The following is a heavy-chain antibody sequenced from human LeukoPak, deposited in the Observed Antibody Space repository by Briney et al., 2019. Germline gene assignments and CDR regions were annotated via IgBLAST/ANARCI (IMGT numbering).Heavy chain of an antibody. J-gene: IGHJ3*02. CDR1: GFSLSTTGVG. Sequence: SGPTLVNPTQTLTLTCTFSGFSLSTTGVGVGWIRQPPGMALEWLALIYWDDDKRYSPSLKSRLTITKDPSRNQVVLTVTNMDPVDTATYYCAHRRLAVTGPWAFDIWGQGTMVTVSS. V-gene: IGHV2-5*02. CDR3: AHRRLAVTGPWAFDI. D-gene: IGHD6-19*01. CDR2: IYWDDDK.